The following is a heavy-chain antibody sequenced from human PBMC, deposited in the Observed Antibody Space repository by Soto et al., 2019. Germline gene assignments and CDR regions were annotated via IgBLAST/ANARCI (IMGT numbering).Heavy chain of an antibody. CDR2: IYAGGST. D-gene: IGHD1-1*01. CDR1: GFTVSSYY. V-gene: IGHV3-66*01. CDR3: ARVLYNDFS. Sequence: EVQLVEAGGGLVQPGGSLRLSCAASGFTVSSYYMSWVRQAPEKGLEWVSVIYAGGSTYYADAVKGRFTISRDKSKTTVYLQMNSLRAEDTAVYYCARVLYNDFSWGQGTLVTVSS. J-gene: IGHJ4*02.